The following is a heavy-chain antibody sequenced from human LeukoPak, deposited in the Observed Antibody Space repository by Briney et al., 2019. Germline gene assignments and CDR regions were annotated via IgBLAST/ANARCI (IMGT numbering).Heavy chain of an antibody. V-gene: IGHV4-59*08. Sequence: SETLSLTCTVSGGSISSYYWSWIRQPPGKGLEWIGYIYYSGSTNYNPSLKSRVTISVGTSKNQFSLKLSSVTAADTAVYYCARHEAYSSGWYERGYFDYWGQGTLVTVSS. J-gene: IGHJ4*02. CDR3: ARHEAYSSGWYERGYFDY. CDR1: GGSISSYY. D-gene: IGHD6-13*01. CDR2: IYYSGST.